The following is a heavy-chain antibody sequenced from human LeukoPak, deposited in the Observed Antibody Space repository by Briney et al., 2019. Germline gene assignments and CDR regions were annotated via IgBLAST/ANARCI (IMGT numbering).Heavy chain of an antibody. J-gene: IGHJ4*02. D-gene: IGHD5-24*01. CDR1: GFTVSSNS. V-gene: IGHV3-53*01. CDR2: IYSDNT. CDR3: AKDTEMATIIYFDY. Sequence: PGGSLRLSCTVSGFTVSSNSMSWVRQAPGKGLEWVSFIYSDNTHYSDSVKGRFTISRDNSKNTLYLQMNSLRAEDTAVYYCAKDTEMATIIYFDYWGQGTLVTVSS.